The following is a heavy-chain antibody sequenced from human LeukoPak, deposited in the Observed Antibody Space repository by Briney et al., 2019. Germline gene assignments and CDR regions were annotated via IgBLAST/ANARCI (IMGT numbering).Heavy chain of an antibody. V-gene: IGHV1-18*01. Sequence: ASVKVSCKASGYTFTSYGISWVRQAPGQGLEWMGWISAYNGNTNYAQKLQGRVTMTTDTSTSTAYMELRSLRSDDTAVYYCARPMGDTYYDILTGYSYYFDYWGQGTLVTVSS. CDR3: ARPMGDTYYDILTGYSYYFDY. CDR1: GYTFTSYG. CDR2: ISAYNGNT. D-gene: IGHD3-9*01. J-gene: IGHJ4*02.